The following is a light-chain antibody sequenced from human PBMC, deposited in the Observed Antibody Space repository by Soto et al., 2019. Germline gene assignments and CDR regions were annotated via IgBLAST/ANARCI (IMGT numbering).Light chain of an antibody. V-gene: IGKV1-5*01. CDR3: QQYNSYPWT. Sequence: DIQMTQSPSTLSASVGDRVTITSSASHSIRGWLAWYHQKPGKATKTLIDDASSLESGDPSRFSGSGSGTEFTLTISILKPDDFANYYCQQYNSYPWTVGQGTKVEI. CDR2: DAS. CDR1: HSIRGW. J-gene: IGKJ1*01.